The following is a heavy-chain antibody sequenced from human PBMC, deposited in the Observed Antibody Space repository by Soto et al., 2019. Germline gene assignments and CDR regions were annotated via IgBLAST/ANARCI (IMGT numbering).Heavy chain of an antibody. CDR2: IYYSGST. CDR1: GGSISSYY. CDR3: ARASGPRYSSLKYYYYGMDV. J-gene: IGHJ6*02. D-gene: IGHD6-19*01. Sequence: ASETLSLTCTVSGGSISSYYWSWIRQPPGKGLEWIGYIYYSGSTNYNPSLKSRVTISVDTSKNQFSLKLSSVTAADTAVYYGARASGPRYSSLKYYYYGMDVWGQGTTVTVSS. V-gene: IGHV4-59*01.